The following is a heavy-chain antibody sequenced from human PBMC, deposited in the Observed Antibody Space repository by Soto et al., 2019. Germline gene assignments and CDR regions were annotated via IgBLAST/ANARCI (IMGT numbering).Heavy chain of an antibody. CDR3: ARGRLGYCSGGSCYSGYYYYYYGMDV. V-gene: IGHV1-8*01. Sequence: ASVKVSCKASGDTFTSYDINWVRQATGQGLEWMGWMNPNSGNTGYAQKFQGRVTMTRNTSISTAYMELSSLRSEDTAVYYCARGRLGYCSGGSCYSGYYYYYYGMDVWGQGTTVTVSS. CDR2: MNPNSGNT. CDR1: GDTFTSYD. J-gene: IGHJ6*02. D-gene: IGHD2-15*01.